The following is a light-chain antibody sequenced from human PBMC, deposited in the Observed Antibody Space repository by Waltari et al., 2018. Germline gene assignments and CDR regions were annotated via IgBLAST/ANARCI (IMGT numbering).Light chain of an antibody. V-gene: IGKV3-20*01. CDR2: TAS. J-gene: IGKJ1*01. Sequence: VVLTQSPGTLSLSPGESAPLSCRASEKITSSYIAWYQHKPGQAPRLLIYTASYRATGVPDRFSGSGSGTDFVLTISRLEPEDFAVYYCQYYNSAPRTFGQGTKVDIK. CDR3: QYYNSAPRT. CDR1: EKITSSY.